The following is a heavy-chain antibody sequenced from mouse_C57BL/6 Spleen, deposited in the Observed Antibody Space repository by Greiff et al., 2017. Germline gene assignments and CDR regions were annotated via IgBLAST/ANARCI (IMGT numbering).Heavy chain of an antibody. Sequence: VKLMESGAELVRPGTSVKVSCKASGYAFTNYLIEWVKQRPGQGLEWIGVINPGSGGTNYNEKFKGKATLTADKSSSTAYMQLSSLTSEDSAVYVCANPYDGYFDYWGQGTTLTVAS. J-gene: IGHJ2*01. CDR2: INPGSGGT. CDR3: ANPYDGYFDY. V-gene: IGHV1-54*01. D-gene: IGHD2-3*01. CDR1: GYAFTNYL.